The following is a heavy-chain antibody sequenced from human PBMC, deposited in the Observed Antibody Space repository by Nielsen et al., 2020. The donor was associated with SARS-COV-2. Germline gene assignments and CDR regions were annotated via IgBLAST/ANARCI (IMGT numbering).Heavy chain of an antibody. CDR2: MNPNSGNT. D-gene: IGHD1-1*01. J-gene: IGHJ6*02. V-gene: IGHV1-8*02. CDR1: GGTFSSYA. CDR3: ARYNWNDTDYGMDV. Sequence: ASVKVSCKASGGTFSSYAISWVRQAPGQGLEWMGWMNPNSGNTGYAQKFQGRVTMTRNTSISTAYMELSSLRSEDTAVYYCARYNWNDTDYGMDVWGQGTTVTVSS.